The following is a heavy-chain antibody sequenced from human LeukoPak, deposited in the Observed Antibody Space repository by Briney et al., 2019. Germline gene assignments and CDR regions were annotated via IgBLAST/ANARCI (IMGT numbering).Heavy chain of an antibody. D-gene: IGHD2-15*01. CDR3: TRSGYSNGYDY. V-gene: IGHV3-74*03. CDR1: GFTFSVHW. CDR2: ITPDGNAA. Sequence: GGSLRLSCVASGFTFSVHWMHWVRQVPGKGLMAVSRITPDGNAAAYAGSVKGRFTISRDNAKNTLYLEMNSLTAEDTALYHCTRSGYSNGYDYWGQGTLVTVSS. J-gene: IGHJ4*02.